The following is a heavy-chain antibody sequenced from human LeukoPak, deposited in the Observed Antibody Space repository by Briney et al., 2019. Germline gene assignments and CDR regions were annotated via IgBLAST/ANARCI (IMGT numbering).Heavy chain of an antibody. Sequence: GGSLRLSCAASGITFSSYWMHWVRQAPGKGPMYVSRINSDRTSAAYADSVKGRFIISRDNAKNKLYLQMNSLRAEDTAVYYCARGYRSRRYNWLDPWGQGTLVTVSS. D-gene: IGHD6-13*01. CDR2: INSDRTSA. CDR1: GITFSSYW. J-gene: IGHJ5*02. CDR3: ARGYRSRRYNWLDP. V-gene: IGHV3-74*03.